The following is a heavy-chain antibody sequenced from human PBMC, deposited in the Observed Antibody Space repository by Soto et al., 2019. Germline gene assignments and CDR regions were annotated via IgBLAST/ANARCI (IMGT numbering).Heavy chain of an antibody. V-gene: IGHV1-24*01. J-gene: IGHJ5*02. Sequence: ASVKVSCKVSGYTLTELSMHWVRQAPGKGLEWMGGFDPEDGETIYAQKFQGRVTMIEDTSTDTAYMELSSLRSEDTAVYYCATAWFDPWGQGTLVTVSS. CDR2: FDPEDGET. CDR3: ATAWFDP. CDR1: GYTLTELS.